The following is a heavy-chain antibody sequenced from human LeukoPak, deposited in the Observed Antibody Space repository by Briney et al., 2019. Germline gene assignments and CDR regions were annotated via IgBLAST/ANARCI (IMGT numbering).Heavy chain of an antibody. CDR3: ARDVVGATCGFHY. CDR1: GYTFTSYG. J-gene: IGHJ4*02. CDR2: ISAYNGNT. D-gene: IGHD1-26*01. Sequence: ASVKVSCKASGYTFTSYGISWVRQAPGQGLEWMGWISAYNGNTNYAQKLQGRVTMTTDTSTTTVYMELRSLRSDDTAVYYCARDVVGATCGFHYWGQGTLVTVSS. V-gene: IGHV1-18*01.